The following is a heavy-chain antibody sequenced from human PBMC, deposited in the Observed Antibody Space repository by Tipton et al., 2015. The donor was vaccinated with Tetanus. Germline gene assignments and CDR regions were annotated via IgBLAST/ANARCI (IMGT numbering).Heavy chain of an antibody. D-gene: IGHD6-13*01. CDR1: GASMSSSSYY. V-gene: IGHV4-39*07. CDR2: IYYSGSS. CDR3: ARGTWLYTSTYHRHWLDP. J-gene: IGHJ5*02. Sequence: TLSLTCNVSGASMSSSSYYWDWIRQSPGKGLEWIGSIYYSGSSYYNPSLESRVTISLDTSKNEFSLTLSSVTAADTAVYYCARGTWLYTSTYHRHWLDPWGQGTLVTVSS.